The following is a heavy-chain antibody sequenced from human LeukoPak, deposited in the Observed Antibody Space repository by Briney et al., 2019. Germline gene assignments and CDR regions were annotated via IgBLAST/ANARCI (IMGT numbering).Heavy chain of an antibody. CDR1: GGSISSSSYY. CDR3: ATARMRRDGYNTGVDVFDY. V-gene: IGHV4-39*07. J-gene: IGHJ4*02. CDR2: IYYSGST. Sequence: PSETLSLTCTVSGGSISSSSYYWGWIRQPPGKGLEWIGSIYYSGSTYYNPSLKSRVTISVDTSKNQFSLKLSSVTAADTAVYYCATARMRRDGYNTGVDVFDYWGQGTLVTVSS. D-gene: IGHD5-24*01.